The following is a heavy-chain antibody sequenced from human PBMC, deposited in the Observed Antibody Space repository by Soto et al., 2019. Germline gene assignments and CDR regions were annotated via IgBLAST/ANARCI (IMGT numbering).Heavy chain of an antibody. CDR2: IAGPTPYI. CDR3: GREGPNGYIPSYIEP. CDR1: GFDFNTYT. Sequence: PGGSLRLSCAGSGFDFNTYTLNWVRQAPGKGLEWIASIAGPTPYIYYAGSVGGRFTIPRDNAKNSLSLQMNSLRDENRAVYYCGREGPNGYIPSYIEPWGQEVPVTVSS. V-gene: IGHV3-21*06. D-gene: IGHD5-12*01. J-gene: IGHJ5*02.